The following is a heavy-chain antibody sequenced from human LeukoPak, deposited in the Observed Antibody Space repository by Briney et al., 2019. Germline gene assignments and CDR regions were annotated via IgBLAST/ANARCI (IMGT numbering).Heavy chain of an antibody. CDR2: ISYDGSNK. V-gene: IGHV3-30-3*01. J-gene: IGHJ4*02. Sequence: GGSLRLSCAASGFTFSSYAMHWVRQAPGKGLEWVAVISYDGSNKYYADSVKGRFTISRDNSKNTLYLQMNSLRAEDTAVHYCARDLPDGGSYFDYWGQGTLVTVSS. CDR3: ARDLPDGGSYFDY. D-gene: IGHD2-15*01. CDR1: GFTFSSYA.